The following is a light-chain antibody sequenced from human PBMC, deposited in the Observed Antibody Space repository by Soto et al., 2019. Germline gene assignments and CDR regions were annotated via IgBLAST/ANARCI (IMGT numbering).Light chain of an antibody. J-gene: IGKJ4*01. Sequence: EIVLTQSPGTLSLSPGERATLSCRASQSVSSSYLAWYQQKPGQAPRLLIYGASNRATSIPDRFSGSGSGTDFTLTISRLEPEDFAVYYCHQYDSSPLTFGGGTKVEIK. CDR3: HQYDSSPLT. CDR1: QSVSSSY. CDR2: GAS. V-gene: IGKV3-20*01.